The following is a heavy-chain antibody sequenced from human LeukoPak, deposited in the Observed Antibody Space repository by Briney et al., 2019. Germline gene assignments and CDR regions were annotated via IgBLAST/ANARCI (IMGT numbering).Heavy chain of an antibody. CDR3: ARVRQYDILIMDY. V-gene: IGHV3-21*01. CDR2: ISSSSSYI. D-gene: IGHD3-9*01. CDR1: AFTFSSYS. J-gene: IGHJ4*02. Sequence: GGSLRLSCAASAFTFSSYSMNLVRQAPGKGLEWVSSISSSSSYIYYADSVKGRFTISRDNAKNSLYLQMNSLRAEDTAVYYCARVRQYDILIMDYWGQGTLVTVSS.